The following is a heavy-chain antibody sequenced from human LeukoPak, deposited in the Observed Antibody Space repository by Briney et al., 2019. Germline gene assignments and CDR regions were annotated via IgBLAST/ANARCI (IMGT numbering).Heavy chain of an antibody. CDR2: SYYSGST. V-gene: IGHV4-59*01. D-gene: IGHD6-13*01. CDR3: ASRISSGSSWYRPFDY. J-gene: IGHJ4*02. CDR1: GDSISTYY. Sequence: SETLSLTCSVSGDSISTYYWTWIRQPPGKGLEWIGSSYYSGSTNYNPSLKSRVTISVDTSKNQFSLKLNSVTAADTAVYYGASRISSGSSWYRPFDYWGQGTLVTVSS.